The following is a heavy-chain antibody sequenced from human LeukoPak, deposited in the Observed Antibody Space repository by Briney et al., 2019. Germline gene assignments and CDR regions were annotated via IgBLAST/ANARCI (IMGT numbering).Heavy chain of an antibody. CDR3: ARSRGPNWFDP. J-gene: IGHJ5*02. CDR2: TYYSGST. Sequence: SETLSLTCTVSGGSISSYYWSWIRQPPGKGLEWIGYTYYSGSTNYNPSLKSRVTISVDTSKNQFSLKLSSVTAVDTAVYYCARSRGPNWFDPWGQGTLVTVSS. CDR1: GGSISSYY. V-gene: IGHV4-59*01.